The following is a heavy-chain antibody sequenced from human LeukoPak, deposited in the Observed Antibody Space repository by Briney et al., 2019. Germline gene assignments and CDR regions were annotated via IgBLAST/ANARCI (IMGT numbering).Heavy chain of an antibody. CDR1: GYTFTSYD. Sequence: ASVKVSCKASGYTFTSYDINWVRQATGQGLEWMGWMNPNSGNTGYAQKFQGRATMTRNTSMSTAYMELSSLRSEDTAVYYCAREGSSRRSGDDYWGQGTLVTVSS. D-gene: IGHD6-13*01. V-gene: IGHV1-8*01. J-gene: IGHJ4*02. CDR3: AREGSSRRSGDDY. CDR2: MNPNSGNT.